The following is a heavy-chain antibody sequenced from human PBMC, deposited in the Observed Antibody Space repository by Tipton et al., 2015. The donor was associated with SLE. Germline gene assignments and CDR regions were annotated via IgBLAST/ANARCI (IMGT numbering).Heavy chain of an antibody. CDR3: AREISSGSIWIRWYFDL. D-gene: IGHD6-13*01. J-gene: IGHJ2*01. CDR1: GFTFSTYS. Sequence: SLRLSCAASGFTFSTYSMNWVRQAPGKGLEWVSSISRNSTYIYYADSVKGRFSISRDNTKNSLYLQMNSLRADDTAVYYCAREISSGSIWIRWYFDLWGRGPLLTVAS. CDR2: ISRNSTYI. V-gene: IGHV3-21*01.